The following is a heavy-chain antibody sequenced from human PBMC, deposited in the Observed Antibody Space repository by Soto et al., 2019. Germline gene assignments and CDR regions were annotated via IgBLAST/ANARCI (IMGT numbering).Heavy chain of an antibody. CDR2: IHYSGDS. Sequence: SETLSLTCTVIGDSVSSNNYYWSWIRQRPGKGLEWIGYIHYSGDSYDNPSLTSRITMSMDVSKNQFSLNLRSVTAADTAIYYCARDVNDSSGSQGFDYWGQGTLVTVSS. D-gene: IGHD3-22*01. J-gene: IGHJ4*02. V-gene: IGHV4-31*03. CDR3: ARDVNDSSGSQGFDY. CDR1: GDSVSSNNYY.